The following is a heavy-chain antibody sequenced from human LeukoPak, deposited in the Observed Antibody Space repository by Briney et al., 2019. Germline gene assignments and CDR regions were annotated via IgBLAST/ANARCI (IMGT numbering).Heavy chain of an antibody. V-gene: IGHV3-13*01. Sequence: GGSLRLSCAASGFTFSSYDMHWVRQATGKGLEWISAIGTAGDTYYPGSVKGRFTISRENAKNSLYLQMNSLRAGDTAVYYCARASDYYGSGSLDYWGQGTLVTVSS. CDR3: ARASDYYGSGSLDY. CDR1: GFTFSSYD. J-gene: IGHJ4*02. CDR2: IGTAGDT. D-gene: IGHD3-10*01.